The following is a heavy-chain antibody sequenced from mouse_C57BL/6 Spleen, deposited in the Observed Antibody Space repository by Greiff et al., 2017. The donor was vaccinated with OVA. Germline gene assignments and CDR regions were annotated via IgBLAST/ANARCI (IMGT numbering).Heavy chain of an antibody. Sequence: VQLKQSGPVLVKPGASVKMSCKASGYTFPDYYMNWVKPSHGTSLEWIGVINPFNGGTSYNQKFKGKATLTVDKSSGTAYMELNSLTSEDSAVYYCAGKGRWYFDVWGTGTTVTVSS. J-gene: IGHJ1*03. V-gene: IGHV1-19*01. CDR3: AGKGRWYFDV. CDR1: GYTFPDYY. CDR2: INPFNGGT.